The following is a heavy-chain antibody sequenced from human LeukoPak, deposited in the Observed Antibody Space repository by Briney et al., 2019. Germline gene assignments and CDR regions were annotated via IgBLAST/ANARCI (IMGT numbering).Heavy chain of an antibody. D-gene: IGHD3-22*01. CDR3: ARDRYYDSSGYPSD. V-gene: IGHV3-33*01. J-gene: IGHJ4*02. Sequence: PGKSLRLSCAASGFTFSSYGMHWVRQAPGKGLEWVAVIWYDGSNKYYADSVNGRFTISRDNSKNTLYLQMNSLRAEDTAVYYCARDRYYDSSGYPSDWGQGTLVTVSS. CDR1: GFTFSSYG. CDR2: IWYDGSNK.